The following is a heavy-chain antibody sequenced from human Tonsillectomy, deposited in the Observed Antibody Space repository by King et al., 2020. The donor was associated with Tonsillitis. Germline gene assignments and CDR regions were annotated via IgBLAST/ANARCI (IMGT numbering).Heavy chain of an antibody. J-gene: IGHJ4*02. CDR2: IYSGGST. CDR1: GFTVSSNY. CDR3: ARGGYSDGYDY. Sequence: VQLVESGGGLVQPGGSLRLSCAASGFTVSSNYMSWVRQAPGKGLEWGSVIYSGGSTYYADSVQGRVTTSRDNTKNTLSLQMNSLRAEDTAVYYCARGGYSDGYDYWGQGTLVTVSS. D-gene: IGHD5-18*01. V-gene: IGHV3-66*01.